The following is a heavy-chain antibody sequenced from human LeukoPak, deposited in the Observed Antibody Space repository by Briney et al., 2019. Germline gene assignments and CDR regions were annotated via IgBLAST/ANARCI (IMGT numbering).Heavy chain of an antibody. Sequence: GGSLRLSCAASGFTFDDYGMSWVRQAPGKGLEWVSGINWNGGSTGYADSVKGRFTISRDNSKNTLYLQMNSLRAEDTAVYYCAKTEQQLDLDYWGQGTLVTVSS. CDR2: INWNGGST. V-gene: IGHV3-20*04. CDR1: GFTFDDYG. D-gene: IGHD6-13*01. CDR3: AKTEQQLDLDY. J-gene: IGHJ4*02.